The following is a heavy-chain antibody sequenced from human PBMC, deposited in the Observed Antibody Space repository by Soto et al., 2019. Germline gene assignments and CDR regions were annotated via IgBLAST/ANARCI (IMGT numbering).Heavy chain of an antibody. Sequence: PSETLSLTCTVSGGSTSSDNYWSWIRQPPGKGLEWIGHIYYSGNTDYNPSLKSRLAISIDTSKNQFSLKLSSVTAADTTVYFCAREGGESSDGLYYFDSWGQGSLVTVSS. CDR1: GGSTSSDNY. CDR3: AREGGESSDGLYYFDS. J-gene: IGHJ4*02. D-gene: IGHD3-16*01. CDR2: IYYSGNT. V-gene: IGHV4-30-4*01.